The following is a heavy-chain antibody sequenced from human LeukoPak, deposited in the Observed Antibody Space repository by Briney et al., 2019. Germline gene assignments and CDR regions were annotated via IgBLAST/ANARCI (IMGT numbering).Heavy chain of an antibody. D-gene: IGHD6-13*01. CDR1: GGSISSGGYY. V-gene: IGHV4-31*03. CDR3: ARGGIAAQYNWFDP. J-gene: IGHJ5*02. CDR2: IYYSGST. Sequence: PSETLSLTCTVSGGSISSGGYYWSWIRQHPGKGLEWIGYIYYSGSTYYNPSLKSRVTISVDTSKNQFSLKLSSVTAADTAVYYCARGGIAAQYNWFDPWGQGTLVTVSS.